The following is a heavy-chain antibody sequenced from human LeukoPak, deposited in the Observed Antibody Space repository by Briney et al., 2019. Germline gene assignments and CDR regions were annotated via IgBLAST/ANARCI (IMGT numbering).Heavy chain of an antibody. V-gene: IGHV3-23*01. D-gene: IGHD6-6*01. CDR1: GFTFSTYA. Sequence: GGSLRLSCAASGFTFSTYAMSCVRQAPGKGLEWVSGISGSGGSTYYADSVKGRFTISRDNSKNTLYLQMNSLRAEDTAVFYCANDLSSSHVSEYFDYWGQGTLVTVSS. CDR2: ISGSGGST. CDR3: ANDLSSSHVSEYFDY. J-gene: IGHJ4*02.